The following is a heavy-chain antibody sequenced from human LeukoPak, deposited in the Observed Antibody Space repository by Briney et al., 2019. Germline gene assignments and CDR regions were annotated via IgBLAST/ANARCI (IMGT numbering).Heavy chain of an antibody. CDR1: GFTFSTYA. J-gene: IGHJ4*02. CDR2: ISGRGGST. D-gene: IGHD3-9*01. V-gene: IGHV3-23*01. Sequence: GGSLRLSCAASGFTFSTYAMSWVRQAPGKGLEWVSAISGRGGSTYYADSVKGRFTISRNNSKNTLYLQMNSLRAEDTAVYYCAKVPYYDILTGYYPQYYFDYWGQGTLVTVSS. CDR3: AKVPYYDILTGYYPQYYFDY.